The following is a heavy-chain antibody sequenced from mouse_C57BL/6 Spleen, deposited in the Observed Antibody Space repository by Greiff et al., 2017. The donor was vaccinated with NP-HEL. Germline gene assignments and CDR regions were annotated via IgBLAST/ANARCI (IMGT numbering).Heavy chain of an antibody. V-gene: IGHV5-17*01. Sequence: EVKLMESGGGLVKPGGSLNLSCAAPGFTFSDHGMHWVRQGSEEGLEWVAYICSGSSTIYYADTVKGRFTIPRDNAKNTLFLQMTSLRSEDTAMYYCARGIYYDYDVAYWGQGTLVTVSA. D-gene: IGHD2-4*01. CDR3: ARGIYYDYDVAY. J-gene: IGHJ3*01. CDR2: ICSGSSTI. CDR1: GFTFSDHG.